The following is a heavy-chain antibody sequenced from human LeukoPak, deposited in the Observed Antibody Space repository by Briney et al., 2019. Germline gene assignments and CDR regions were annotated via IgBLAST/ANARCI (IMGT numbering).Heavy chain of an antibody. Sequence: PGGSLRPSCAASGSTFSSYGIDWVRQAPGKGLGWVAFIRYEGSNKYYADSVKGRFTISRDNSKNTLYLQMNRLRAEDTAVYYCAKDHELFGVYVAVAAGVDYWGQGTLVTVSS. D-gene: IGHD6-19*01. CDR1: GSTFSSYG. V-gene: IGHV3-30*02. CDR3: AKDHELFGVYVAVAAGVDY. J-gene: IGHJ4*02. CDR2: IRYEGSNK.